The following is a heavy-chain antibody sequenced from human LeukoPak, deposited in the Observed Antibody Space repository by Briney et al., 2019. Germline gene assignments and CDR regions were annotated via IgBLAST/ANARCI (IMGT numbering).Heavy chain of an antibody. V-gene: IGHV4-34*01. CDR2: INHSGST. CDR1: GGSFSGYY. J-gene: IGHJ6*04. D-gene: IGHD3-10*01. Sequence: PSETLSLTCAVYGGSFSGYYWSWIRQPPGKGLEWIGEINHSGSTNYNPSLKSRVTISVDTSKSQFSLKLSSVTAADTAVYYCATGRGSGSYYRGYGMDVWGKGTTVTVSS. CDR3: ATGRGSGSYYRGYGMDV.